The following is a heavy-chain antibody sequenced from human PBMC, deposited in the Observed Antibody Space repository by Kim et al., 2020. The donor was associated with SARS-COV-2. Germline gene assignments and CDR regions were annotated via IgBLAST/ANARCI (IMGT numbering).Heavy chain of an antibody. Sequence: KFQGRVTITADESTSTAYMELSSLRSEDTAMYYCARVEYYDFWSGYYSDYWGQGTLVTVSS. D-gene: IGHD3-3*01. V-gene: IGHV1-69*01. J-gene: IGHJ4*02. CDR3: ARVEYYDFWSGYYSDY.